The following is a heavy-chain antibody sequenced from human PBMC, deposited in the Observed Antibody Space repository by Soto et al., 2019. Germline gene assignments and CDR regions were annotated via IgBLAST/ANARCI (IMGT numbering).Heavy chain of an antibody. Sequence: GASVKVSCKACGYTFTSYGINWVRQATGQGLEWMGWMNPNSGNTGYAQKFQGRVTMTRNTSISTAYMELSSLRSEDTAVYYCARGSRLRFSGVLISFFDYWGQGSVVTVS. CDR2: MNPNSGNT. CDR1: GYTFTSYG. D-gene: IGHD3-3*01. V-gene: IGHV1-8*01. J-gene: IGHJ4*02. CDR3: ARGSRLRFSGVLISFFDY.